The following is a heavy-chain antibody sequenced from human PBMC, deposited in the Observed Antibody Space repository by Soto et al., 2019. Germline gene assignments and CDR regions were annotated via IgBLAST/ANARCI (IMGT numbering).Heavy chain of an antibody. Sequence: QVQLVQSGAEVKKPGASVKVYCKASGYTFTDYGISWVRQAPGQGLEWMGWIHTYNGNTNYAQKVQGGDTMTTDSSTSTAYMELRSLRSDDTAVYYCARDAQYSSRWHPIDYWGQGTLVTVSS. D-gene: IGHD6-19*01. CDR1: GYTFTDYG. CDR2: IHTYNGNT. CDR3: ARDAQYSSRWHPIDY. J-gene: IGHJ4*02. V-gene: IGHV1-18*01.